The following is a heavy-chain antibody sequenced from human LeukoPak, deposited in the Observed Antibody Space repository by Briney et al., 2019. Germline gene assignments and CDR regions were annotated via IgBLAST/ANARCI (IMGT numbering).Heavy chain of an antibody. V-gene: IGHV4-34*01. Sequence: SETLSLTCAVYGGSFSGYYWSWVRHPPGKGLEWIGEINHSGSTNYNPSLKSRVTISVDTSKNQFSLRLISVTAADTAVYYCARDGAVEMDDATSGLDCWGQGTLVTVSS. D-gene: IGHD3-22*01. J-gene: IGHJ4*02. CDR1: GGSFSGYY. CDR2: INHSGST. CDR3: ARDGAVEMDDATSGLDC.